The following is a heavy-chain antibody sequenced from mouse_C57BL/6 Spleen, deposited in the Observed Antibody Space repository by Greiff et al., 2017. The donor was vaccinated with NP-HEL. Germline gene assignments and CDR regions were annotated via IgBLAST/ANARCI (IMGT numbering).Heavy chain of an antibody. Sequence: VQLQQSGPELVKPGASVKMSCTASGYTFTDYYLHWVTQSHGKSLEWIGYIYPNNGGNGYNQKFKGTATLTVDKSSSTAYMELRSLTSEDSAVYYCARGNFFFDYWGQGTTLTVSS. CDR3: ARGNFFFDY. J-gene: IGHJ2*01. CDR2: IYPNNGGN. V-gene: IGHV1-34*01. CDR1: GYTFTDYY.